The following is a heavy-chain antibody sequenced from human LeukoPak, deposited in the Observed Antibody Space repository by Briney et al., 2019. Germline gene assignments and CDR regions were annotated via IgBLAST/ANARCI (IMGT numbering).Heavy chain of an antibody. J-gene: IGHJ4*02. V-gene: IGHV3-23*01. D-gene: IGHD3-22*01. CDR3: ATRITMIILSAQDH. CDR2: ISGSGGST. CDR1: GFTFSSYA. Sequence: QPGGSLRLSCAASGFTFSSYAMSWVRQAPGKGLEWVSAISGSGGSTYHADSVKGRFTISRDNSKNTLYLQMNSLRAEDTAVYYCATRITMIILSAQDHWGQGTLVTVSS.